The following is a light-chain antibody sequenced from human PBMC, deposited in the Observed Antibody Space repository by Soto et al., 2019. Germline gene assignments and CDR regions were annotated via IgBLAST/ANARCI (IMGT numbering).Light chain of an antibody. CDR3: QHYNSYSEA. CDR1: QSISSW. J-gene: IGKJ1*01. V-gene: IGKV1-5*03. CDR2: KAS. Sequence: DIQMTQSPSTLSASVGDRVTITCRASQSISSWLAWYKQKXGKAPKXXIYKASTLKSGVPSRVRGSGSGTEFTLTISSLKPDDFATYYCQHYNSYSEAFGQGTKVDIK.